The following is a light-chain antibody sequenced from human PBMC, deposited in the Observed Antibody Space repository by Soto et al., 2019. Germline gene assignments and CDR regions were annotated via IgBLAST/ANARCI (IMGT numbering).Light chain of an antibody. CDR3: RQYSLWPALT. CDR1: QSVRSD. J-gene: IGKJ4*01. Sequence: DIVMTQSPATLSVSPGDRATLSCRASQSVRSDVAWYQQKPGQAPRLLFYGASTRATGVPDRFSGSGSGTDFTLTISSLQSEDFAVYYGRQYSLWPALTFGGGTKVEMK. V-gene: IGKV3-15*01. CDR2: GAS.